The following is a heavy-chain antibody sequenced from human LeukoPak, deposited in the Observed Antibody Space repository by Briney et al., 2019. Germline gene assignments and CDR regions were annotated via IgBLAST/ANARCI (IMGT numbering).Heavy chain of an antibody. CDR1: GFTFRDYG. J-gene: IGHJ4*02. CDR2: IWYDESRK. D-gene: IGHD2-2*01. CDR3: ARDDCSTTICLGY. Sequence: GTSLRLSCETSGFTFRDYGMHWVRQTPGKGLDWVAVIWYDESRKYYADSVKGRFTISRDVSKNTLYLQMNSRRTEDTAVYYCARDDCSTTICLGYWGQGTLVSVSS. V-gene: IGHV3-33*01.